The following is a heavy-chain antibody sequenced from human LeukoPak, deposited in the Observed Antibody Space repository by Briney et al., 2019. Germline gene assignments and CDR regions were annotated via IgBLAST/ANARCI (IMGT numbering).Heavy chain of an antibody. CDR3: VRDRCSSTSCHDSPNWFDP. Sequence: GTSLRLSCAASRFTFHDSAFHWVRQAPGKGLEWVAGIGFRIDNVDYADSVKGRFTISRDNAKNSLYLQMNSLRAEDTALYYCVRDRCSSTSCHDSPNWFDPWGQGTLVTVSS. J-gene: IGHJ5*02. CDR2: IGFRIDNV. V-gene: IGHV3-9*01. D-gene: IGHD2-2*01. CDR1: RFTFHDSA.